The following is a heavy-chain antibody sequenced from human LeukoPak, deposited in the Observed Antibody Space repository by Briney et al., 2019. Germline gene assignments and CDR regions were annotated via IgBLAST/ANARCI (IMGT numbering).Heavy chain of an antibody. Sequence: GGSLRLSCAASGFTFSSYAMHWVRQAPGKGLEWVSSISSSSSYIYYADSVKGRFTISRDNAKNSLYLQMNSLRAEDTAVYYCARATIVVVIPDYWGQGTLVTVSS. J-gene: IGHJ4*02. CDR3: ARATIVVVIPDY. V-gene: IGHV3-21*01. CDR2: ISSSSSYI. CDR1: GFTFSSYA. D-gene: IGHD3-22*01.